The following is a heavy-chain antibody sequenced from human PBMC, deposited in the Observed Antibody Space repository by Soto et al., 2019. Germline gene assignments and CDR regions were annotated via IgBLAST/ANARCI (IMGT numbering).Heavy chain of an antibody. CDR2: IKEDGSDK. Sequence: EVQLVESGGGLVQPGGSLRLSCAASGFNFRTYWMSWVRQAPGQGLEWVANIKEDGSDKYYVDSVKGRLTVSRDNAKNLLYFQLNSLRAEDTAVYYCAREGFSYGPKGAVFDHWGQGSLVTVSS. D-gene: IGHD5-18*01. V-gene: IGHV3-7*03. J-gene: IGHJ4*02. CDR1: GFNFRTYW. CDR3: AREGFSYGPKGAVFDH.